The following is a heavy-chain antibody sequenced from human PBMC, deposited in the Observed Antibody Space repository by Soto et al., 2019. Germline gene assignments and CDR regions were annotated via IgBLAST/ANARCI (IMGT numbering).Heavy chain of an antibody. Sequence: EVQLLESGGDLIQPGGSLRLSCAASGFTFNIYAMTWVRQAPGKGLEWVSAIRRYGDFTYYADSVEGRFTISRDNSKNTLYLQTNSLRAEDAAVYYCAKDRYLDHDSRGYLFDNWGQGTLVTVSS. CDR2: IRRYGDFT. CDR3: AKDRYLDHDSRGYLFDN. V-gene: IGHV3-23*01. D-gene: IGHD3-22*01. J-gene: IGHJ4*02. CDR1: GFTFNIYA.